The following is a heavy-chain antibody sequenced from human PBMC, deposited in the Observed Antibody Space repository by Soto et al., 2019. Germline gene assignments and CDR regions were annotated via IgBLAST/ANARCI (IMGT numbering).Heavy chain of an antibody. J-gene: IGHJ6*02. V-gene: IGHV3-53*01. Sequence: PGGSLRLSCAASGFSVSNNYMGWVRQAPGRGLECVSVIYSGGSTDYADSVKGRFTISRDNAKNSLYLQMNSMRAEDTAVYYCARDSNQRGGWYNYYYGMDVWGQGTTVTVSS. CDR1: GFSVSNNY. D-gene: IGHD6-19*01. CDR2: IYSGGST. CDR3: ARDSNQRGGWYNYYYGMDV.